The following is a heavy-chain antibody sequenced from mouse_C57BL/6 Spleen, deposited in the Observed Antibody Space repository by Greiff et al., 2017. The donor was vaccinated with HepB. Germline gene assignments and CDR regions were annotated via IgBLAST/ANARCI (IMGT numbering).Heavy chain of an antibody. J-gene: IGHJ4*01. V-gene: IGHV1-64*01. CDR1: GYTFTSYW. Sequence: VQLQQPGAELVKPGASVKLSSKASGYTFTSYWMHWVKQRPGQGLEWIGMIHPNSGSTNYNEKFKSKATLTVDKSSSTAYMQLSSLTSEDSAVYYCARNGDYDGGYAMDYWGQGTSVTVSS. CDR3: ARNGDYDGGYAMDY. CDR2: IHPNSGST. D-gene: IGHD2-4*01.